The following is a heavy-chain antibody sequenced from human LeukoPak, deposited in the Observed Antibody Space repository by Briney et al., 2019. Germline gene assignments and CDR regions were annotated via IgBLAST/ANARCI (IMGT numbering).Heavy chain of an antibody. J-gene: IGHJ4*02. D-gene: IGHD4-17*01. CDR3: ARFKADYGDYEGDY. CDR2: IYYSGST. Sequence: SETLSLTCTVSGGSISSSSYYWGWIRQPPGKGPEWIGSIYYSGSTYYNPSLKSRVTISVDTSKNQFSLKLSSVTAADTAVYYCARFKADYGDYEGDYWGQGTLVTVSS. CDR1: GGSISSSSYY. V-gene: IGHV4-39*07.